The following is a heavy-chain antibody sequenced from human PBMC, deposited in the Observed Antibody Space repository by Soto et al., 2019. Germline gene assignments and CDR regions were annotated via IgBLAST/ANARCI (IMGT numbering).Heavy chain of an antibody. CDR2: IIPIFGTA. D-gene: IGHD4-17*01. V-gene: IGHV1-69*01. CDR3: ARGLPDGGCHHAFDI. CDR1: GGTFSSYA. Sequence: QVQLVQSGAEVKKPGSSVKVSCKASGGTFSSYAISWVRQAPGQGLEWMGGIIPIFGTANYAQKFQGRVTITADESTSTADMELGSLRSEDMAVYYCARGLPDGGCHHAFDIWGQGTMVIVSS. J-gene: IGHJ3*02.